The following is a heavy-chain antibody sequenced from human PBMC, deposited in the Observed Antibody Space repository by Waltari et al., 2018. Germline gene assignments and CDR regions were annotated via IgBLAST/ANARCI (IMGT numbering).Heavy chain of an antibody. V-gene: IGHV4-34*01. D-gene: IGHD3-3*01. J-gene: IGHJ6*02. CDR2: IDHNGIT. CDR1: GGSFQYYV. CDR3: ARCDFWLRGLDL. Sequence: QVQLQQWGAGLLKPSETLSLTCDLYGGSFQYYVWSWIRQSPGKGLEWIGEIDHNGITTYNPSLESRVGISVDSSTNQLLMNMTSVTVADTAVYFCARCDFWLRGLDLWGQGTTVTVSS.